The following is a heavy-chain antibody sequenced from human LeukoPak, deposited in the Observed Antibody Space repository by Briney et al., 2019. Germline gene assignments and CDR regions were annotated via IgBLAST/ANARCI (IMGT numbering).Heavy chain of an antibody. CDR1: GYSLRSGFY. Sequence: PSETLSLTCTVSGYSLRSGFYWGWIRQPPGKGLEWIGNIYHSGITYSTPSLKSRVTISVDTSKNQFSLKLSSVTAADTAVYYCARRITMVRGVIIGGVFDYWGQGTLVTVSS. CDR2: IYHSGIT. D-gene: IGHD3-10*01. V-gene: IGHV4-38-2*02. J-gene: IGHJ4*02. CDR3: ARRITMVRGVIIGGVFDY.